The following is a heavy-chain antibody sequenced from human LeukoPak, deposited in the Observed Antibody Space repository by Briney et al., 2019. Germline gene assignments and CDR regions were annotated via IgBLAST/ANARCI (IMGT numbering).Heavy chain of an antibody. Sequence: PGGSLRLSCAASGFTFSSYAMHWVRQAPGKGLEWVAVISYDGSNKYYADSVKGRFTISRDNSKNTLYLQMNSLRAEDTAVYYCARVGDYGDYLGGYYYYYGMDVWGQGTTVTVSS. D-gene: IGHD4-17*01. CDR1: GFTFSSYA. V-gene: IGHV3-30-3*01. CDR3: ARVGDYGDYLGGYYYYYGMDV. CDR2: ISYDGSNK. J-gene: IGHJ6*02.